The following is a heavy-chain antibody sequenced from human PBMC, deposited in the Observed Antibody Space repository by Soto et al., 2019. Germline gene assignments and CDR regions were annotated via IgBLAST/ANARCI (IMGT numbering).Heavy chain of an antibody. CDR2: INHSGST. D-gene: IGHD6-19*01. CDR3: ARGIAVAGPSWFDP. CDR1: GGSFSGYY. V-gene: IGHV4-34*01. J-gene: IGHJ5*02. Sequence: QVQLQQWGAGLLKPSETLSLTCAVYGGSFSGYYWSWIRQPPGKGLEWIGEINHSGSTNYNPSLKSRVTISVDTSKNQFSLKLSSVTAADTAVYYCARGIAVAGPSWFDPWGQGTLVTVSS.